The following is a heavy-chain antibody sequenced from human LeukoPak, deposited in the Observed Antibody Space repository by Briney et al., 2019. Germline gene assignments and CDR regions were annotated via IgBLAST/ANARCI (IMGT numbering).Heavy chain of an antibody. J-gene: IGHJ4*02. D-gene: IGHD3-10*01. CDR2: IYYSGST. V-gene: IGHV4-30-4*08. CDR3: ARDLSGSGSRLFDY. CDR1: GGSISSGDYY. Sequence: PSETLSLTCTVSGGSISSGDYYWSWIRQPPGKGLEWIGYIYYSGSTYYNPSLKSRVTISVDTSKNQFSLKLSSVTAADTAVYYCARDLSGSGSRLFDYWGQGTLVTVSS.